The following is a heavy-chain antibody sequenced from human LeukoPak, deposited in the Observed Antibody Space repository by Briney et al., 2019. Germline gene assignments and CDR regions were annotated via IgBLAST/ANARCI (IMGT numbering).Heavy chain of an antibody. V-gene: IGHV7-4-1*02. J-gene: IGHJ3*02. CDR3: ARPFSYYDFWSGTPPPAFDI. CDR2: INTNTGNP. CDR1: GYTFNRYA. D-gene: IGHD3-3*01. Sequence: ASVKVSCKASGYTFNRYAMNWVRQAPGQGLEWMGWINTNTGNPTYAQGFTGRFVFSLDTSVSTAYLQISSLKAEDTAVYYCARPFSYYDFWSGTPPPAFDIWGQGTMVTVSS.